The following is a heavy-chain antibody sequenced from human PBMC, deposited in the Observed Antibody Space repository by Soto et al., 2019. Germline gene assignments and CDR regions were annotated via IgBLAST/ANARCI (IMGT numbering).Heavy chain of an antibody. J-gene: IGHJ3*02. CDR3: ARVGTGSSTPLDI. Sequence: GGSLRLSCVASGFMFTKCTMNWVRQAPGKGLEWVSSITSASDYIFYADSVKGRFTISRDNANNSLYLQMNSLRAEDTAVYYCARVGTGSSTPLDIWGQGTMVTVSS. D-gene: IGHD3-9*01. V-gene: IGHV3-21*01. CDR2: ITSASDYI. CDR1: GFMFTKCT.